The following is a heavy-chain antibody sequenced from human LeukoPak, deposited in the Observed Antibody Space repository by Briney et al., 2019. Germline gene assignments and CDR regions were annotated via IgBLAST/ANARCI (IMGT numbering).Heavy chain of an antibody. D-gene: IGHD3-22*01. Sequence: PSETLSLTCTVSGGYISTYCWNWIRQSAGKGREWIGRIYASGSTNYNPSLNSRVTISVDKSKNQFSLKLSSVTAADTAVYYCARGDYDTSGYYFFASWGQGTLVTVSS. CDR3: ARGDYDTSGYYFFAS. J-gene: IGHJ4*02. CDR2: IYASGST. CDR1: GGYISTYC. V-gene: IGHV4-4*07.